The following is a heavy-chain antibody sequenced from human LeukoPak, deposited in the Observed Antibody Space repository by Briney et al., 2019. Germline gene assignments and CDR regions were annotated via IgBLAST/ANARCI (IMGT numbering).Heavy chain of an antibody. V-gene: IGHV3-30*02. D-gene: IGHD4-23*01. CDR1: GFTFSSYG. CDR3: AKGDYGGNDGYFDY. Sequence: GESLRLSCGASGFTFSSYGMHWVRQAPGKGLEWVAFIQYDGSNKYYADSVKGRFTISRDNSKNTLYLQMNSLRAEDTAVYYCAKGDYGGNDGYFDYWGQGTLVTVSS. J-gene: IGHJ4*02. CDR2: IQYDGSNK.